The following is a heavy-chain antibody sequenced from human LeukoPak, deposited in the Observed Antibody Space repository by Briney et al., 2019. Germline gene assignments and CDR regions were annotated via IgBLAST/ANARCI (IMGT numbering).Heavy chain of an antibody. V-gene: IGHV3-23*01. J-gene: IGHJ5*02. CDR1: GFTFSSYG. Sequence: GGSLRLSGAASGFTFSSYGMSWVRQAPGKGLEWVPVISGSGGSTYYADSVKGWFTISRDNSKNTLYLQMNSLRAEDTAVYYRAKSPTTGYSSSANWFDPWGQGTLVTVSS. CDR3: AKSPTTGYSSSANWFDP. CDR2: ISGSGGST. D-gene: IGHD6-13*01.